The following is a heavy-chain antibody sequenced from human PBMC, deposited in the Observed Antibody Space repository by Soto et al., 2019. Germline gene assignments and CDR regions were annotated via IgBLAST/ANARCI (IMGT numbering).Heavy chain of an antibody. V-gene: IGHV3-48*01. CDR1: GFSFRSYA. CDR2: ISVGSGSI. J-gene: IGHJ3*02. CDR3: VRDDRWAFDI. Sequence: EEQLVESGGGLVQPGGSLRVSCAASGFSFRSYAMNWVRQAPGKGLEWVSYISVGSGSIFYADSVKGRFTNSRDDAKDSLYLQMNTLSGEDTAVYYCVRDDRWAFDIWGQGTMVTFSS. D-gene: IGHD3-22*01.